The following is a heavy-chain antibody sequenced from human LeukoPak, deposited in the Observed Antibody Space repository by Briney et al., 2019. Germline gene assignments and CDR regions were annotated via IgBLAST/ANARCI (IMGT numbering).Heavy chain of an antibody. CDR1: GFTFSSYG. D-gene: IGHD3-10*01. V-gene: IGHV3-30*18. J-gene: IGHJ4*02. Sequence: PGRSLRLSCAASGFTFSSYGMHWVRQAPGKGLEWVAVISYDGSNKYYADSVKGRFTISRDNSKNTLYLQMNSLRAEGTAVYYCAKDPVTMVRGVIITPPGWGQGTLVTVSS. CDR3: AKDPVTMVRGVIITPPG. CDR2: ISYDGSNK.